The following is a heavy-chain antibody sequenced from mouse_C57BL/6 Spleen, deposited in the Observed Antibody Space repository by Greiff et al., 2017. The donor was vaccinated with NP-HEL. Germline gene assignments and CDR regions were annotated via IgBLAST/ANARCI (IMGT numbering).Heavy chain of an antibody. CDR2: IDPSDSYT. CDR3: ARHYGSSYWYFDV. J-gene: IGHJ1*03. D-gene: IGHD1-1*01. CDR1: GYTFTSYW. Sequence: VQLKQPGAELVRPGTSVKLSCKASGYTFTSYWMHWVKQRPGQGLEWIGVIDPSDSYTNYNQKFKGKATLTVDTSSSTAYMQLSSLTSEDSAVYYCARHYGSSYWYFDVWGTGTTVTVSS. V-gene: IGHV1-59*01.